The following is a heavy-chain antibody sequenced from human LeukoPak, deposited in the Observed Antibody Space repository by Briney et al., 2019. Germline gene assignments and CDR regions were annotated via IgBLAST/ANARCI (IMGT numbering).Heavy chain of an antibody. Sequence: SGTLSLTCAVSGGSISSSNWWSWVRQPPGKGLEWLGEIYHSGSTNYNPSLKSRVTMSVDKSKNQFSLKPSSVTAADTAVYYCARVTLIVVVAWFDPWGQGTLVTVSS. J-gene: IGHJ5*02. D-gene: IGHD2-2*01. CDR2: IYHSGST. CDR1: GGSISSSNW. V-gene: IGHV4-4*02. CDR3: ARVTLIVVVAWFDP.